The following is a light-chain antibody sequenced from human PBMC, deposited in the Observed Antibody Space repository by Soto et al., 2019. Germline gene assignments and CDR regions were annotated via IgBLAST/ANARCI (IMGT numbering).Light chain of an antibody. J-gene: IGKJ4*01. V-gene: IGKV4-1*01. CDR2: WAS. CDR3: QQYYNTPLT. Sequence: DIVMTQSPDSLAVSLGERATINCKSSQSVLFNSKNKNYLAWYQQKPGQPPKLLIYWASTRESGVPDRFSGSGSGTDFTLTISRMQAEAVAVYYCQQYYNTPLTFGGGTKVDIK. CDR1: QSVLFNSKNKNY.